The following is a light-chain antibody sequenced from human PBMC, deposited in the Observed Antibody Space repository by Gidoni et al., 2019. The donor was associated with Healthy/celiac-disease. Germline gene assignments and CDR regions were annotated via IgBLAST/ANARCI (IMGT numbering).Light chain of an antibody. CDR3: SSYAGSNNWV. V-gene: IGLV2-8*01. J-gene: IGLJ3*02. CDR1: SSDVGAYKY. CDR2: EVS. Sequence: QSALTQPPSASGSPGQSVTISCTGTSSDVGAYKYVSWYQQHPGNVPKLMIYEVSQRPSGVPDRFSGSKSGNTASLTVSGLQAEDEADYYCSSYAGSNNWVFGGGTKVTVL.